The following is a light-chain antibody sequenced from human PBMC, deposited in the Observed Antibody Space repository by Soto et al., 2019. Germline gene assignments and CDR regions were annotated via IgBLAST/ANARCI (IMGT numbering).Light chain of an antibody. CDR1: SSNVGGYNY. CDR3: SSYTSRSTQV. V-gene: IGLV2-14*01. CDR2: EVS. J-gene: IGLJ3*02. Sequence: QSVLTQPASVSGSPGQSITISCTGTSSNVGGYNYVSWYQQHPGKAPKLMIYEVSHRPSGVSNRFSGSKSANTASLTISGLQAEDEADYYCSSYTSRSTQVFGGGTKLTVL.